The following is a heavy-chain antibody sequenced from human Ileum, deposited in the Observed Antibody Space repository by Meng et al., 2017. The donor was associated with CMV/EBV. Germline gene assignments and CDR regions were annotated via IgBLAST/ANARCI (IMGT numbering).Heavy chain of an antibody. J-gene: IGHJ4*02. CDR3: ASRVSTSFDN. CDR2: IKTDGTST. V-gene: IGHV3-74*01. Sequence: LSLTCAASGFTFSNYWMHWVRQAPGKGLVWVSHIKTDGTSTTYADSVKGRFTISRDNAKNALYLQMNGLRAEDTAVYYCASRVSTSFDNWGQGILVNVSS. D-gene: IGHD5/OR15-5a*01. CDR1: GFTFSNYW.